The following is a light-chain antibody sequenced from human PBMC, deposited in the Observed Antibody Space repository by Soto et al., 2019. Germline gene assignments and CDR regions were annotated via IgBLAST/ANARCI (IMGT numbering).Light chain of an antibody. J-gene: IGLJ3*02. CDR3: SSYTGISTQV. CDR2: DVN. CDR1: SSDVGGYNY. V-gene: IGLV2-14*01. Sequence: QSALTQPASVSGSPGQSTTISCTGTSSDVGGYNYVSWYQQHPGKVPKLIIYDVNNRPSGVSYRFSGSKSGNTASLTISGLQAEDEADYYCSSYTGISTQVFGGGTQLTVL.